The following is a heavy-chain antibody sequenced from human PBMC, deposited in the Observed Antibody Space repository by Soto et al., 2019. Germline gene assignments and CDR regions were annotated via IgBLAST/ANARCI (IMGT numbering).Heavy chain of an antibody. J-gene: IGHJ4*02. CDR3: AKAGPYSSSPGRKLDY. V-gene: IGHV3-66*02. Sequence: GGSLRLSCAASGFTVSSKYMSWVRQAPGKGLEWVSLIQGGGTKYYADSVKGRITISRDNSKNTLHLQMNSLRAEDTAVYYCAKAGPYSSSPGRKLDYWGQGTLVTVSS. CDR1: GFTVSSKY. CDR2: IQGGGTK. D-gene: IGHD6-6*01.